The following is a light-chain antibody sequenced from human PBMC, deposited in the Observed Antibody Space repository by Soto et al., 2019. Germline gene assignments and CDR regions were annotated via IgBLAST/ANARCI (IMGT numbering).Light chain of an antibody. Sequence: QPVLTQPPSASGTPGQRVTIFCSGRSSNIGTNPVSWYQQLPGSAPKLLIYRNNQRPSGVPDRFSGSKSGTSAYLAVSGLRSEDDAEYYCATWDETLAGVIFGGGTKLTVL. CDR3: ATWDETLAGVI. CDR1: SSNIGTNP. CDR2: RNN. V-gene: IGLV1-47*01. J-gene: IGLJ2*01.